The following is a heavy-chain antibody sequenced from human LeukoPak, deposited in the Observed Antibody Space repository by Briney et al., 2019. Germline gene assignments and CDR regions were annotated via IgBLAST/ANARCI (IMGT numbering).Heavy chain of an antibody. V-gene: IGHV5-51*01. CDR2: IYPGDSDT. J-gene: IGHJ5*02. CDR3: ARQGRYSSSWPAFDP. CDR1: GYSFTSYW. D-gene: IGHD6-13*01. Sequence: GESLKISCKGSGYSFTSYWIGWVRQMPGKGLEWMVIIYPGDSDTRYSPSFQGQVTISADKSISTAYLQWSSLKASDTAMYYCARQGRYSSSWPAFDPWGQGTLVTVSS.